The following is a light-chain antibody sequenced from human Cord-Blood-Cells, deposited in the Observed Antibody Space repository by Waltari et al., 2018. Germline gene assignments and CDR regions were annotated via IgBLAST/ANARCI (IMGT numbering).Light chain of an antibody. V-gene: IGLV1-44*01. CDR1: SSNIGSNT. J-gene: IGLJ3*02. Sequence: QSVLTQPPSVSGTPGQRVTISCSGSSSNIGSNTVNWYQQLPGTAPKLLIYSNNQRPSGVPDRFSGSKSDTSASLAISGLQSEDEADYYCAAWDDSLNGWVFGGGTKLTVL. CDR2: SNN. CDR3: AAWDDSLNGWV.